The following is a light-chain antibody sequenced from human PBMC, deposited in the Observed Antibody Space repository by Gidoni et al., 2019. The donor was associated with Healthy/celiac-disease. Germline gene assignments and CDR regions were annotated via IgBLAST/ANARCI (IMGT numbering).Light chain of an antibody. CDR3: SSYTSSSTPVV. V-gene: IGLV2-14*01. CDR1: SSDVGGYNY. J-gene: IGLJ2*01. CDR2: EVS. Sequence: SALTQPASVSGSPGQSITISCTGTSSDVGGYNYVSWYQQHPGKAPKLMIYEVSNRPSGVSNRFSGSKSGNTASLTISGLQAEDEADYYCSSYTSSSTPVVFGGGTKLTVL.